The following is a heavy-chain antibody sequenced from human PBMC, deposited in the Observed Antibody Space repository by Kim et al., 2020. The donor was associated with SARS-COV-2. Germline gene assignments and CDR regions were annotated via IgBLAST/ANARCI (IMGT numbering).Heavy chain of an antibody. CDR1: GGSFSHYY. Sequence: SETLSLTCAVYGGSFSHYYWNWIRQPPGKGLEWIGEIDYSGAVKYNPSLKSRVTLSVDTSKNQFSLNMTSVTAADSAMYYCARGRWGNGWCYDSWGQGTLVTFSS. V-gene: IGHV4-34*01. CDR3: ARGRWGNGWCYDS. D-gene: IGHD2-15*01. J-gene: IGHJ4*02. CDR2: IDYSGAV.